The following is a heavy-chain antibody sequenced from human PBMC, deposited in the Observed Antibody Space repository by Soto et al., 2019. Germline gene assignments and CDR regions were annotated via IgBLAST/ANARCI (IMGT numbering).Heavy chain of an antibody. V-gene: IGHV3-33*01. Sequence: QVQLVESGGGVVQPGRSLRLSCAASGFIFNNYGMHWVRQAPGKGLEWVALTWNDGSKNYYADSVKGRFSISRDNSKNTLYLQMNSLRAEDTAVYYCVRARITMIVDPGDYWGQGTLVTVSS. D-gene: IGHD3-22*01. CDR2: TWNDGSKN. J-gene: IGHJ4*02. CDR3: VRARITMIVDPGDY. CDR1: GFIFNNYG.